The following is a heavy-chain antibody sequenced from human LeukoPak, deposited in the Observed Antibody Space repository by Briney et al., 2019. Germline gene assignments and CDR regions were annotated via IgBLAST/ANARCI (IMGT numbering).Heavy chain of an antibody. CDR2: SYYSGST. V-gene: IGHV4-31*11. CDR3: ARATYDLLTGYYLDS. J-gene: IGHJ4*02. D-gene: IGHD3-9*01. Sequence: SQTLSLTCGVSGGSITSGRYYWTWIRQYPEKGLEWIGYSYYSGSTHFKPSLKSRATISLDKSKNQFSLNLTSATAADTAVYYCARATYDLLTGYYLDSWGQGTLVTVSS. CDR1: GGSITSGRYY.